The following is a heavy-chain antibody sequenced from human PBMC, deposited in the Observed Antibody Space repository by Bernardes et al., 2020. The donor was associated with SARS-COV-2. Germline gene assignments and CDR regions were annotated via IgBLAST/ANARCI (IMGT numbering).Heavy chain of an antibody. CDR2: T. D-gene: IGHD2-2*01. Sequence: TRYADSVKGRFTISRDNAQNTLYLQMNSLRAEDTAVYDCARGRGSGTSYGLDVWG. V-gene: IGHV3-74*01. J-gene: IGHJ6*01. CDR3: ARGRGSGTSYGLDV.